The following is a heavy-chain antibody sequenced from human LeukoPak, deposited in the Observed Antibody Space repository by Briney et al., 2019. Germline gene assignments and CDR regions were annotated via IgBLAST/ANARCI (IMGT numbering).Heavy chain of an antibody. Sequence: ASVKVSCKASEYTFTGYNLHWVRQAPGQGLEWMGIINPSGGKITYAQKFQGRVTMTRDTSTSTVYMELTSLRSEDTAVYYCARDATSYYYDSSGPPDYWGQGTLVTVSS. D-gene: IGHD3-22*01. J-gene: IGHJ4*02. CDR3: ARDATSYYYDSSGPPDY. CDR1: EYTFTGYN. V-gene: IGHV1-46*01. CDR2: INPSGGKI.